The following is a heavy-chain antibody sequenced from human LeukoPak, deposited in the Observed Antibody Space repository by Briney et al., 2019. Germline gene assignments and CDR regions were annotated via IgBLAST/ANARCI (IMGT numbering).Heavy chain of an antibody. CDR2: IYTSGST. CDR3: ARLDFWSGQFDP. Sequence: SETLSLTCTVSGGSISSYYWSWIRQPAGKGLEWIGRIYTSGSTNYNPSLKSRVTMSVDTSKNQFSLKLSSVTAADTVVYYCARLDFWSGQFDPWGQGTLVTVSS. CDR1: GGSISSYY. V-gene: IGHV4-4*07. J-gene: IGHJ5*02. D-gene: IGHD3-3*01.